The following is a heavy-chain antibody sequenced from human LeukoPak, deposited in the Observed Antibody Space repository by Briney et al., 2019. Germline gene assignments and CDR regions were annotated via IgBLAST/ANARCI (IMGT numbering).Heavy chain of an antibody. CDR2: ISSRSDTI. V-gene: IGHV3-48*04. CDR3: VRETTSGY. Sequence: GGSLRLSCAASGFTFNTYSMNWVRQAPGKGLEWVSYISSRSDTIYYSDSVKGRFTISRDNAKNSLYLQMNSLRAEDTAIYYCVRETTSGYWGQGTLVTASS. J-gene: IGHJ4*02. CDR1: GFTFNTYS. D-gene: IGHD1-1*01.